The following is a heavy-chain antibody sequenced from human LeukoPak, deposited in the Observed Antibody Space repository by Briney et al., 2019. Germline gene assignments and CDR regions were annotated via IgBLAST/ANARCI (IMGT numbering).Heavy chain of an antibody. CDR2: ISGSGGST. CDR3: AKDPHTAMAAAFDI. V-gene: IGHV3-23*01. Sequence: XAXXWXRXXXXXXXEXVSXISGSGGSTYYADSVKGRFTISRDNSKNTLYLQMNSLRAEDTAVYYCAKDPHTAMAAAFDIWGQGTMVTVSS. CDR1: XA. J-gene: IGHJ3*02. D-gene: IGHD5-18*01.